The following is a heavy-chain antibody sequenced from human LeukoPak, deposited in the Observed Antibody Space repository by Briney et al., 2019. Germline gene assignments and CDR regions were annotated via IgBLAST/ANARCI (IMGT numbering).Heavy chain of an antibody. CDR3: ARRPSGDIVSSGNPYYYGMDV. J-gene: IGHJ6*02. CDR2: INHSAST. V-gene: IGHV4-34*01. Sequence: PSETLSLTCAVYGGSFSGYYWSWIRQPPGEGLEWIGEINHSASTNYNPSLKSRVTISVDTSKNQFSLKLSSVTAADTAVYYCARRPSGDIVSSGNPYYYGMDVWGQGTTVTVSS. CDR1: GGSFSGYY. D-gene: IGHD5-12*01.